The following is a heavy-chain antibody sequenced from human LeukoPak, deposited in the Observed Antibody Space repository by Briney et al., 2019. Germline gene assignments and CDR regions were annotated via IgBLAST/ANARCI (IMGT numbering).Heavy chain of an antibody. CDR3: VRDPRVNLVRGHREYLDL. CDR2: IYTSGST. D-gene: IGHD3-10*01. J-gene: IGHJ2*01. CDR1: GGSISSYY. V-gene: IGHV4-4*07. Sequence: SETLSLTCTVSGGSISSYYWSWIRQPAGKGLEWIGRIYTSGSTYYNPSLKSRVTISVDMSKNQFFLKLSPVTAADTAVYFCVRDPRVNLVRGHREYLDLWGRGTLVTVSS.